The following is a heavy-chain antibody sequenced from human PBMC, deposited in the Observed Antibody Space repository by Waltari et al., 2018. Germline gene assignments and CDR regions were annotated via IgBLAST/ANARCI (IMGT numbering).Heavy chain of an antibody. CDR1: GFTLLNTG. J-gene: IGHJ4*02. D-gene: IGHD3-10*01. CDR3: ARSSIMLREGRFDY. Sequence: EVQLVESGGALVPPGGSMRLSCAASGFTLLNTGMNWVSQAPGKGLEWVANIKQDGSERYYVDSVKGRFTISRDNAKNLLNLQMDSLRAEDTAVYYCARSSIMLREGRFDYWGQGALVTVSS. CDR2: IKQDGSER. V-gene: IGHV3-7*04.